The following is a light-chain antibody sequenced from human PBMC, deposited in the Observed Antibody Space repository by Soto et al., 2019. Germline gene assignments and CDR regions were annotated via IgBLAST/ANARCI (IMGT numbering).Light chain of an antibody. CDR3: QRYGSSPRT. CDR2: GAS. J-gene: IGKJ2*01. V-gene: IGKV3-20*01. CDR1: QTVSTNY. Sequence: EIVLTQSPGTLSLSPGERATLSCRASQTVSTNYLAWYQQKPGQAPRLLIYGASSRATGIPDRFSGSGAGTDLILTVSRLEPEGLAVYYCQRYGSSPRTFGQGTKLEIK.